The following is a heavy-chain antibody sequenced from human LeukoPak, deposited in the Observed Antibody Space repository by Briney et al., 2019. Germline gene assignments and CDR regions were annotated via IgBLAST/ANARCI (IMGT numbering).Heavy chain of an antibody. CDR1: GFTFSSYW. V-gene: IGHV3-7*01. Sequence: GGSLRLSCAASGFTFSSYWMSWVRQAPGKGLEWVANIKQDGGEKYYVDSVKGRFTISRDNAKNSLYLGVNSLRAEDTAVYYCARAAIAAAGTGPFDIWGQGTTVTVSS. CDR2: IKQDGGEK. CDR3: ARAAIAAAGTGPFDI. J-gene: IGHJ3*02. D-gene: IGHD6-13*01.